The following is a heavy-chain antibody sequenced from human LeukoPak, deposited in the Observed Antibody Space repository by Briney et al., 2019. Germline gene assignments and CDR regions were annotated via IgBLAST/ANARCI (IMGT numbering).Heavy chain of an antibody. CDR1: GGSFSGYY. CDR2: IYTSGST. J-gene: IGHJ5*02. CDR3: ARQYYDFWSGSRPGWFDP. V-gene: IGHV4-4*09. Sequence: SETLSLTCAVYGGSFSGYYWSWIRQPPGKGLEWIGYIYTSGSTNYNPSLKSRVTISVDTSKNQFSLKLSSVTAADTAVYYCARQYYDFWSGSRPGWFDPWGQGTLVTVSS. D-gene: IGHD3-3*01.